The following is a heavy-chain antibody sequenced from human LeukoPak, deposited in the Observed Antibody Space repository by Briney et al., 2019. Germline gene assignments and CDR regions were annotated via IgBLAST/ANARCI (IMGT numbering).Heavy chain of an antibody. Sequence: PSETLSLTCAVYGGSFSGYYWSWIRQPPGKGLEWIGEINHSGSTNYNPSLKSRVTISVDTSKNQFSLKLSSVTAADTAVYYCARGGMVARAYYFDYWGQGTLVTVSS. CDR1: GGSFSGYY. D-gene: IGHD5-12*01. V-gene: IGHV4-34*01. J-gene: IGHJ4*02. CDR2: INHSGST. CDR3: ARGGMVARAYYFDY.